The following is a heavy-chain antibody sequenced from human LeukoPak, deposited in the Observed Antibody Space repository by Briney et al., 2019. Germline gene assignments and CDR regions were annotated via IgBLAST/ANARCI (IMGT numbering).Heavy chain of an antibody. D-gene: IGHD3-10*01. CDR1: GFTFTIYW. CDR2: IKQDGTEK. Sequence: GGSLRLSCAASGFTFTIYWLGWVRQPPGKGLEWVANIKQDGTEKYYVDSVKGRFTISRDNAKNSLYLLMNTLRVEDTAIYYCVRGALYYYGSESYYFFEHWGQGTPVTASS. CDR3: VRGALYYYGSESYYFFEH. J-gene: IGHJ4*02. V-gene: IGHV3-7*01.